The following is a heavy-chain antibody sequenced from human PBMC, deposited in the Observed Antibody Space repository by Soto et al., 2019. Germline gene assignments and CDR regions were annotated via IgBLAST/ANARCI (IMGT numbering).Heavy chain of an antibody. CDR1: GFTFISYG. CDR3: AKEGGLSFSYYSSSSYYFDL. CDR2: ISYDGSNT. J-gene: IGHJ4*02. Sequence: PGGSLRLSCVASGFTFISYGMHWVLQAPCKGLEWVAIISYDGSNTYYADSMKGRFTISRDNSKNTLYLQMNSLRAEDTSVYYCAKEGGLSFSYYSSSSYYFDLWGEGILVTVAS. D-gene: IGHD1-26*01. V-gene: IGHV3-30*18.